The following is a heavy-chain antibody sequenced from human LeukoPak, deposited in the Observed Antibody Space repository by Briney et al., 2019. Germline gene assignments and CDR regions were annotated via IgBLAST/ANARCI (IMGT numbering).Heavy chain of an antibody. Sequence: GGSLRLSCVASGFPFSSYWMTWVRQAPGKGLEWVANIKQDGSKKSYVDSVKGRFTISRDNAKNSLYLQMNSLRAEDTAIYYCTRVGYIDEGIDYWGQGALVTVSS. D-gene: IGHD5-24*01. CDR3: TRVGYIDEGIDY. CDR2: IKQDGSKK. J-gene: IGHJ4*02. V-gene: IGHV3-7*04. CDR1: GFPFSSYW.